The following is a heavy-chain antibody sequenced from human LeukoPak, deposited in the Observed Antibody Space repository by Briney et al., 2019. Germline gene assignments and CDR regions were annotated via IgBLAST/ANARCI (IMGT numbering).Heavy chain of an antibody. Sequence: GGSLRLSCVVSGFTFSDYHMSWIRQAPGKGLEWVSYISRDNSTTYYADSVKGRFTVSRDNAKDSLPLQMNSLRAEDTAVYYCARQGYCSRGSCYWSGWFDPWGQGTLVTVSS. V-gene: IGHV3-11*01. D-gene: IGHD2-15*01. CDR1: GFTFSDYH. J-gene: IGHJ5*02. CDR2: ISRDNSTT. CDR3: ARQGYCSRGSCYWSGWFDP.